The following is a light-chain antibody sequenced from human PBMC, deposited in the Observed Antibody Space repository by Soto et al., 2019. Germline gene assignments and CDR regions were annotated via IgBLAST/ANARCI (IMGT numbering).Light chain of an antibody. J-gene: IGKJ4*01. Sequence: EIVFTQSPGTLSLSPGERGTLSCRASQSVSSNYLAWYQQKPGQAPRLLIYGASSRATGIPDRFSGSGSGTDFTLTISRXEPEDFAVYYCQQYGSSPLTFGGGTKVDIK. CDR3: QQYGSSPLT. CDR2: GAS. CDR1: QSVSSNY. V-gene: IGKV3-20*01.